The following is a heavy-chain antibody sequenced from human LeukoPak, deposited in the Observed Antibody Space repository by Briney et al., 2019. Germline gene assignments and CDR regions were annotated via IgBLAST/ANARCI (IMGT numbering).Heavy chain of an antibody. Sequence: SETLSLTCTVSGGSISSYYWSWIRQPAGKGLEWIGRIYTSGSTNYNPSLKSRVTMSVDTYKNQFSLKLSSVTAADTAVYYCARRRERRRTDRFDYFDYWGQGALVAVSS. CDR3: ARRRERRRTDRFDYFDY. V-gene: IGHV4-4*07. CDR2: IYTSGST. CDR1: GGSISSYY. D-gene: IGHD1-26*01. J-gene: IGHJ4*02.